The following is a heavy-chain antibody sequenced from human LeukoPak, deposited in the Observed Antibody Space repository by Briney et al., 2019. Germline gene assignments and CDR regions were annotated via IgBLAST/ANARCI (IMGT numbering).Heavy chain of an antibody. Sequence: SETLSLTCTVSGGSISSGSYYWSWIRQPAGKGLEWIGRIYTSGSTNYNPSLKSRVTISVDTSKNQFSLKLSSVTAADTAVYYCARGASIVGATDFDYWGQGTLVTVSS. V-gene: IGHV4-61*02. CDR1: GGSISSGSYY. D-gene: IGHD1-26*01. CDR2: IYTSGST. J-gene: IGHJ4*02. CDR3: ARGASIVGATDFDY.